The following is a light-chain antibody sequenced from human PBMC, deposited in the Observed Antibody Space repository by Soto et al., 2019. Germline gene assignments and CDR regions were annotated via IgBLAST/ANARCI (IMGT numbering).Light chain of an antibody. V-gene: IGKV2-28*01. CDR3: MQALQTPRT. J-gene: IGKJ1*01. CDR2: LGS. CDR1: QSLLHSNGNTY. Sequence: DIVMTQSPLSLAVTPGEPASISCRSSQSLLHSNGNTYLEWYLQRPGQSPQLLTYLGSYRASGVPDRFSGSGSGTDFTLKISRVEAEDVGVYYCMQALQTPRTFGQGTKVEIK.